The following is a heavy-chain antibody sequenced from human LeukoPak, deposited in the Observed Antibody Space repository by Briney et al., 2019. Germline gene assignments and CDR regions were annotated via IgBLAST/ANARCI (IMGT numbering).Heavy chain of an antibody. D-gene: IGHD6-19*01. CDR3: ARLIAVAPHYYFDY. V-gene: IGHV4-4*07. J-gene: IGHJ4*02. Sequence: SETLSLTCTVSGDSISSYYWSWIRQPAGKGLEWIGRIYTSGTTNYNPSLKSRVTMSVDTSKNQFSLKLSSVTAADTAVYYCARLIAVAPHYYFDYWGQGTLVTVSS. CDR1: GDSISSYY. CDR2: IYTSGTT.